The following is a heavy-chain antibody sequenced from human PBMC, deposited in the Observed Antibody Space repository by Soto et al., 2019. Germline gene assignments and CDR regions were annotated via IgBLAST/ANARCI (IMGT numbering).Heavy chain of an antibody. J-gene: IGHJ4*02. CDR1: GFTFISYW. CDR2: INSDGSTT. D-gene: IGHD6-13*01. Sequence: PGGSLRLSCAASGFTFISYWMHWVRQAPGKGLVWVSRINSDGSTTGYADSVKGRFTISRDNAKNTLYLQMNSLRAEDTAVYYCARDQYSSTWHYFDFWGQGTQVTVSS. CDR3: ARDQYSSTWHYFDF. V-gene: IGHV3-74*01.